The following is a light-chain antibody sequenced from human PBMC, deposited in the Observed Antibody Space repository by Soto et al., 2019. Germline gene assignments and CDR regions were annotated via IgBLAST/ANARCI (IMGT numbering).Light chain of an antibody. CDR1: QYVSSN. CDR3: QQRILWYN. V-gene: IGKV3-15*01. Sequence: EIVMTQSPANLSVSPGERATLSCRASQYVSSNLAWYQQKPVQAPRLLIYGASTRATGTQPRFSGSGSGTEYTLTITSLQSEDFAVSYCQQRILWYNFGQGTRQEIK. CDR2: GAS. J-gene: IGKJ2*01.